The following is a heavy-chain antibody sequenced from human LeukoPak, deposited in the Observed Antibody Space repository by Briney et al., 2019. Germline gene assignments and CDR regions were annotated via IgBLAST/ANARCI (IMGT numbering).Heavy chain of an antibody. CDR3: ARAVCSGGSCYSGGYGMDV. Sequence: WASVKVSCKASGYTFTSYDINWVRQATGQGLEWMGWMNPNSGNTGYAQKFQGRVTMTRNTSIRTAYMELSSLRSEDTAVYYCARAVCSGGSCYSGGYGMDVWGQGTTVTVSS. J-gene: IGHJ6*02. V-gene: IGHV1-8*01. CDR2: MNPNSGNT. D-gene: IGHD2-15*01. CDR1: GYTFTSYD.